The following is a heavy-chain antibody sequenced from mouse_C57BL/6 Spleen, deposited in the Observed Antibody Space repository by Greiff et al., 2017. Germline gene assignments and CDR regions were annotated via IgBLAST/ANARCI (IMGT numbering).Heavy chain of an antibody. J-gene: IGHJ2*01. D-gene: IGHD1-1*01. CDR2: FYPGDGDT. CDR3: ARNPYYGSRWYYFDY. Sequence: VQLQQSGAELVKPGASVKISCKASGYAFTSYCMHWVKQRSGQGLEWIGLFYPGDGDTTYNGKFKGKATLTADKSSSTAYMELSSLTSEDSAVYFCARNPYYGSRWYYFDYWGQGTTLTVSS. CDR1: GYAFTSYC. V-gene: IGHV1-80*01.